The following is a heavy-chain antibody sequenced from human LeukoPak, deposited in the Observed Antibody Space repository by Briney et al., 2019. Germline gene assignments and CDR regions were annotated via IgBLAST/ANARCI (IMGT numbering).Heavy chain of an antibody. CDR3: ARGRVGATFAFDP. D-gene: IGHD1-26*01. V-gene: IGHV1-69*16. Sequence: ASVKVSCKASGGTFSSYTISWVRQAPGQGLEWMGRIIPILGIANYAQKFQGRVTITTDESTSTAYMELSSLRSEDTAVYYCARGRVGATFAFDPWGQGTLVTVSS. CDR2: IIPILGIA. J-gene: IGHJ5*02. CDR1: GGTFSSYT.